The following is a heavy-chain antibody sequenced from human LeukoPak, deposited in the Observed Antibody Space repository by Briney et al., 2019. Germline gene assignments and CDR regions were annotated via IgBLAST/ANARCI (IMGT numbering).Heavy chain of an antibody. CDR2: IYHSRTT. J-gene: IGHJ4*02. V-gene: IGHV4-38-2*01. CDR1: GYSISSGYY. D-gene: IGHD5-12*01. CDR3: VRGVATVVNRFDY. Sequence: SETLSLTCAVSGYSISSGYYWGWIRQPPGKGLEWIGSIYHSRTTYYNSSLKSRVTISVDTSKNQFSLNLNSVTAADTAVYYCVRGVATVVNRFDYWGQGTLVTVSS.